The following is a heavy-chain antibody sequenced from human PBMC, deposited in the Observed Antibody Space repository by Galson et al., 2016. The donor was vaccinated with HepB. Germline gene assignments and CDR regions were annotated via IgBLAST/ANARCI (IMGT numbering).Heavy chain of an antibody. CDR2: ISYDASNK. D-gene: IGHD5-18*01. V-gene: IGHV3-30*04. J-gene: IGHJ1*01. CDR3: ATLWREGYSNALAIPPV. Sequence: SLRLSCAASEFTFSIYSMHWVRQAPGKGLEWVAIISYDASNKYYADSVKGRFTIFRDNSKNTLILQMNSLRVEDTAMYYCATLWREGYSNALAIPPVWGQGTLVTVSS. CDR1: EFTFSIYS.